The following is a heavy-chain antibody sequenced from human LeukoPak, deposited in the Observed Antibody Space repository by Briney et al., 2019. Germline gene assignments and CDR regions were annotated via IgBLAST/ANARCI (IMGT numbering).Heavy chain of an antibody. J-gene: IGHJ4*02. V-gene: IGHV4-59*01. CDR1: GGSISSYY. CDR2: IYYSGST. Sequence: KASETLSLTCTVSGGSISSYYWSWIRQPPGKGLEWIGYIYYSGSTNYNPSLKSRVTISVDTAKNQFSLKLSSVTAADTAVYYCARGRRDYYDSIHFGYWGQGTLVTVSS. D-gene: IGHD3-22*01. CDR3: ARGRRDYYDSIHFGY.